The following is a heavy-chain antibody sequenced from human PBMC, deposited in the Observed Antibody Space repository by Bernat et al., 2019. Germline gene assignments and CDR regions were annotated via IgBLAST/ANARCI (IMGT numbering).Heavy chain of an antibody. CDR2: IWYDGSNK. Sequence: QVQLVESGGGVVQPGRSLRLSCAASGFTFSSYGMHWVRQAPGKGLECVAVIWYDGSNKYYADSVKGRFTISIDNSKNTLYLQMNSMRAEETAVYYCAREKGGSYYGDVDYWGQGTLVTVSS. CDR1: GFTFSSYG. D-gene: IGHD1-26*01. CDR3: AREKGGSYYGDVDY. J-gene: IGHJ4*02. V-gene: IGHV3-33*01.